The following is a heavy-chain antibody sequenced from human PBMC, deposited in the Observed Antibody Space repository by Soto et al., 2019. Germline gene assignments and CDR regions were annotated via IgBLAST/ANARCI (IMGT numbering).Heavy chain of an antibody. V-gene: IGHV3-30*18. CDR2: ISYDGSNK. Sequence: QVQLVEAGGGVVQPGRSLRLSCAAAGFTFSSYGMHWVRQAPGKGLEWVAVISYDGSNKYYADSVKGRFTISRDNSKNTLYLQMNSLRAEDTAVYYCAKYFGGPSGEKDYWGQGTLVTVSS. D-gene: IGHD2-21*01. CDR3: AKYFGGPSGEKDY. CDR1: GFTFSSYG. J-gene: IGHJ4*02.